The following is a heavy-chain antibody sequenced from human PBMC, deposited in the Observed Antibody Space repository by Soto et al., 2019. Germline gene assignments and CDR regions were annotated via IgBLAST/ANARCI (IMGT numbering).Heavy chain of an antibody. V-gene: IGHV4-59*01. CDR3: ARTLSSRYQNEYFQH. D-gene: IGHD2-2*01. CDR2: IYYSGST. Sequence: QVQLQESGPGLVKPSETLSLTCTVSGGSISSYYWSWIRQPPGKGLEWIGYIYYSGSTNYNPSLKSRVTIXXDXSXXQFALKLSSVTAADTAVYYCARTLSSRYQNEYFQHWGQGTLVTVSS. CDR1: GGSISSYY. J-gene: IGHJ1*01.